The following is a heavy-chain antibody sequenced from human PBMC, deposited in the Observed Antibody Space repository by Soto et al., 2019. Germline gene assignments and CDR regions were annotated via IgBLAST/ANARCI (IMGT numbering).Heavy chain of an antibody. CDR1: GFTFSSYW. J-gene: IGHJ3*02. CDR2: IKQDGSEK. D-gene: IGHD5-18*01. Sequence: GGSLRLSCAASGFTFSSYWMSWVRQAPGKGLEWVANIKQDGSEKYYVDSVKGRFTISRGNAKNSLYLQMNSLRAEDTAVYYCARVDTAMVLDAFDIWGQGTMVTVSS. CDR3: ARVDTAMVLDAFDI. V-gene: IGHV3-7*01.